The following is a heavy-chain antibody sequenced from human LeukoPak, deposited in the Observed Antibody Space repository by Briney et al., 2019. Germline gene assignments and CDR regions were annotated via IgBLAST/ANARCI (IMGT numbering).Heavy chain of an antibody. CDR1: GYTFTSYF. V-gene: IGHV1-46*01. D-gene: IGHD3-10*01. J-gene: IGHJ4*02. CDR2: INPSGGST. Sequence: GASVKVSCKASGYTFTSYFIHWVRQAPGQGLEWMGVINPSGGSTSYAQKFQGRVTMTRDTSTSTVYMELRSLRSEDTAVYYCARGPAWFGESYFDYWGQGTLVTVSS. CDR3: ARGPAWFGESYFDY.